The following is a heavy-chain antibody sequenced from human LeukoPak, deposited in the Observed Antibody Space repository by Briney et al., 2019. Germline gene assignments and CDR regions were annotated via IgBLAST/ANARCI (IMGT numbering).Heavy chain of an antibody. CDR1: GFTFSSCG. D-gene: IGHD3-10*01. CDR3: AKDQQMVRGVTPFDY. Sequence: GGSLRLSCAASGFTFSSCGMSWVRQAPGKGLEWVSYISSSGRTIYYADSVKGRFTISRDNSKNTLYLQMNSLRAEDTAVYYCAKDQQMVRGVTPFDYWGQGTLVTVSS. J-gene: IGHJ4*02. V-gene: IGHV3-23*01. CDR2: ISSSGRTI.